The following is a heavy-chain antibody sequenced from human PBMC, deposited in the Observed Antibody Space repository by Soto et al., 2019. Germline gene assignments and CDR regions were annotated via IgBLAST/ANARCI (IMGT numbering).Heavy chain of an antibody. J-gene: IGHJ5*02. CDR1: GGSISSGDYY. CDR3: ARDRRWLSRGPNNWFDP. D-gene: IGHD2-21*01. CDR2: IYYDGTT. V-gene: IGHV4-30-4*08. Sequence: QVQLQESGPGLVKPSETLSLTCTVSGGSISSGDYYWTWIRQPPGKGLEWLGYIYYDGTTYYNPSLKSRLTMPIDTSKNQFSLKLNSLTAADTAVYYCARDRRWLSRGPNNWFDPWGQGTLVTVSS.